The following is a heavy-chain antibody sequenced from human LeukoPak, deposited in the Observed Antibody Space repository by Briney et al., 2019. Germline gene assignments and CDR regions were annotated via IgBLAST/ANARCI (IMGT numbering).Heavy chain of an antibody. CDR3: ARYGRSTSWAPLDC. J-gene: IGHJ4*02. V-gene: IGHV3-7*01. D-gene: IGHD2-2*01. CDR2: IKPDGSEK. Sequence: PGGSLRLSCAASGVSFSNYWMSWVRQAPGKGLEWVVNIKPDGSEKYYVDSVKGRFTISRDNAKNSLYLQMNSLRAEDTAVYYCARYGRSTSWAPLDCWGQGTLVTVSS. CDR1: GVSFSNYW.